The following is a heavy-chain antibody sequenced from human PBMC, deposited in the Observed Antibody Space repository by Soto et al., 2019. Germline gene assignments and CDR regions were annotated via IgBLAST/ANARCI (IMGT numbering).Heavy chain of an antibody. CDR2: IHSDGSST. CDR1: GFTFSYYW. J-gene: IGHJ3*01. D-gene: IGHD1-26*01. CDR3: ARGDRGAFYL. Sequence: EVQLVESGGGLVRPGGSLRLSCAASGFTFSYYWMHWVRQAPGKGLVWVSRIHSDGSSTTYADFVKGRFIISRDNDRNTVDLQMNSVRVEDTAGYYCARGDRGAFYLWVQGTVVTVSS. V-gene: IGHV3-74*03.